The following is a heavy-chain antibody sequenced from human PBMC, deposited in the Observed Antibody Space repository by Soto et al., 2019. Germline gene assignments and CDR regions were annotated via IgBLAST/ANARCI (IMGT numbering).Heavy chain of an antibody. D-gene: IGHD6-13*01. J-gene: IGHJ4*02. CDR3: AKDHGYSSSRVDY. V-gene: IGHV3-30-3*01. CDR1: GFTFSSYA. CDR2: ISYDGTNK. Sequence: QVQLVESGGGVVQPGRSLRLSCAASGFTFSSYAMDWVRQAPGKGLEWVAVISYDGTNKYYADSVKGRFTISRDNSKNTLYLQMNSLRAEDTAVYYCAKDHGYSSSRVDYWGLGTLVTVSS.